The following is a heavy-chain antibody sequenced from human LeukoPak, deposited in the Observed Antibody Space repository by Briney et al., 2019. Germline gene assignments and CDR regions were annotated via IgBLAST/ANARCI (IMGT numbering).Heavy chain of an antibody. D-gene: IGHD6-13*01. J-gene: IGHJ5*02. CDR3: ASQQVAAAGPNWFDP. CDR1: GGSFSGYY. CDR2: ISSSGSTI. V-gene: IGHV3-11*04. Sequence: LSLTCAVYGGSFSGYYWSWIRQPPGKGLEWVSYISSSGSTIYYADSVKGRFTISRDNAKNSLYLQMNSLRAEDTAVYYCASQQVAAAGPNWFDPWGQGTLVTVSS.